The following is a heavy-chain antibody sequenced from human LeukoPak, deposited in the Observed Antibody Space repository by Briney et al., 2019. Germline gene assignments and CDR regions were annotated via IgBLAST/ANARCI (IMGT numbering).Heavy chain of an antibody. CDR3: ARETPAAAGKSIDY. CDR1: GFTFSSYS. D-gene: IGHD6-13*01. J-gene: IGHJ4*02. Sequence: GGSLRPSCAASGFTFSSYSMNWVRQAPGKGLEWVSSISSSSSYIYYADSVKGRFTISRDNAKNSLYLQMNSLRAEDTAVYYCARETPAAAGKSIDYWGQGTLVTVSS. CDR2: ISSSSSYI. V-gene: IGHV3-21*01.